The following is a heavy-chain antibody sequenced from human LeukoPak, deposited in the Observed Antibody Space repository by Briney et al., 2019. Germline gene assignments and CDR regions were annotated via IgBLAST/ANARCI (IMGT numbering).Heavy chain of an antibody. CDR3: AKAGSIRFDY. D-gene: IGHD1-26*01. CDR2: VSGSGGNT. Sequence: GGSLRLSCAASGFTFSSYGMSWVRQAPGKGLEWVSGVSGSGGNTYYAGSVKGRFTISRDNSKNTLYLQMNSLRAEDTAVYYCAKAGSIRFDYWGQGTLVTVSS. J-gene: IGHJ4*02. V-gene: IGHV3-23*01. CDR1: GFTFSSYG.